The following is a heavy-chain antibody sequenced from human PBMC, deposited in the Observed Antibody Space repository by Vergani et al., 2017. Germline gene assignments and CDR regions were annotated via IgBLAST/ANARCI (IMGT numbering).Heavy chain of an antibody. J-gene: IGHJ4*02. CDR2: INHSGST. CDR3: ARLYSSSWYVFDY. Sequence: QVQLQQWGAGLLKPSETLSLTCAVYGGSFSGYYWSWIRQPPGKGLEWIGEINHSGSTNYNPSLKSRVTISVDTSKNQFSLKLSSVTAADTAVYYCARLYSSSWYVFDYWGQGTLVTVSS. V-gene: IGHV4-34*01. D-gene: IGHD6-13*01. CDR1: GGSFSGYY.